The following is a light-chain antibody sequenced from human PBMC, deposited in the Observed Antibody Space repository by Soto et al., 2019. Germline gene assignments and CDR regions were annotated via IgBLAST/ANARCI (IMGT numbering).Light chain of an antibody. Sequence: EIVLPQYPPTLSLSPGERATLYCRASPSVSSYLAWYQQRPGQAPRLLIYDASNRATGIPARFSGSGSGTDFTLTISSLEPEDFGVDYCQQRSNWPAYTFGQGTKLEIK. V-gene: IGKV3-11*01. CDR1: PSVSSY. CDR3: QQRSNWPAYT. CDR2: DAS. J-gene: IGKJ2*01.